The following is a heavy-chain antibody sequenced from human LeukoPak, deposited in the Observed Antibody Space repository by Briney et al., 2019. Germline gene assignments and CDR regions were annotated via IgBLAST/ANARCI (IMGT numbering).Heavy chain of an antibody. Sequence: MTSKTLSLTCAVSGYSISSGYYWGWIRQPPGQGLEWIGSIYHSGSTYYNPSLKSRVTISVDTSKNQFSLKLSSVTAADTAVYYCARGPYLWFGELLYWGQGTLVTVSS. J-gene: IGHJ4*02. CDR1: GYSISSGYY. V-gene: IGHV4-38-2*01. CDR2: IYHSGST. D-gene: IGHD3-10*01. CDR3: ARGPYLWFGELLY.